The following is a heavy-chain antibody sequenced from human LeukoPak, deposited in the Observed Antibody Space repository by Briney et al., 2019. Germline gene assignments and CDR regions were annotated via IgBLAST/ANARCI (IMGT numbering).Heavy chain of an antibody. CDR2: IYQSGST. Sequence: PSQTLSLTCAVSGGSISSGRYSWSWIRQPPGKGLEWIGHIYQSGSTYYNASLKSRVTISIDRSKNQFSLKLSSVAAADTAVYYCARKSSSDVFDIWGQGAMVTVSS. D-gene: IGHD2-2*01. J-gene: IGHJ3*02. V-gene: IGHV4-30-2*01. CDR1: GGSISSGRYS. CDR3: ARKSSSDVFDI.